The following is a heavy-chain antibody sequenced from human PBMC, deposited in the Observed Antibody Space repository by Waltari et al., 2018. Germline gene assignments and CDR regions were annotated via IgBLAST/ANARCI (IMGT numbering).Heavy chain of an antibody. Sequence: QVQLQESGPGLVKPSETLSLTCTVSNGSINNFYWRWIRQPPGKGLDFVGYAYFSGTTTYNPSLKSRVTISVDTSKNQFSLKLTSVTAADTATYYCARGGLRYYDSGSQPYNWFGPWGQGIMVSVSS. J-gene: IGHJ5*02. CDR3: ARGGLRYYDSGSQPYNWFGP. D-gene: IGHD3-10*01. V-gene: IGHV4-59*01. CDR1: NGSINNFY. CDR2: AYFSGTT.